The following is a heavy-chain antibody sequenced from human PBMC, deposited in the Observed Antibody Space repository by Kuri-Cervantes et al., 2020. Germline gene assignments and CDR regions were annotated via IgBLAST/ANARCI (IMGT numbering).Heavy chain of an antibody. J-gene: IGHJ4*02. V-gene: IGHV3-11*04. CDR3: ARDSGELSLDY. CDR1: GFTFSDYY. D-gene: IGHD3-16*02. CDR2: ISSSGSTI. Sequence: GESLKISCAASGFTFSDYYMSWIRQAPGKGLEWVSYISSSGSTIYYADSVKGRFTISRDNAKNSLYLQMNSLRAEDTAVYYCARDSGELSLDYWGQGTLVTVSS.